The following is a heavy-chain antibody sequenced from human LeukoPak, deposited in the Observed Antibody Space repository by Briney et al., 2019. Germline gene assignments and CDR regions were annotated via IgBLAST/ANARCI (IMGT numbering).Heavy chain of an antibody. CDR1: GFTVSSNY. V-gene: IGHV3-66*01. Sequence: GGSLRLSCAASGFTVSSNYMSWVRQAPGKGLEWVSFIYSDDSTYYPDSVKGRFIISRDNSKSTVYLQMNGLRAEDTAVYYCARGLGGYSYGQDYWGQGALVTVSS. CDR2: IYSDDST. CDR3: ARGLGGYSYGQDY. J-gene: IGHJ4*02. D-gene: IGHD5-18*01.